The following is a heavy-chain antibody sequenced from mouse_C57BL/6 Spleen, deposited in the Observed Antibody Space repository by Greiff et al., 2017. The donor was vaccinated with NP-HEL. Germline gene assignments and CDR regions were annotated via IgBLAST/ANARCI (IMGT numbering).Heavy chain of an antibody. CDR2: INPDSSTI. CDR1: AVDFSRYW. CDR3: ARGVGGFFDY. V-gene: IGHV4-1*01. Sequence: PAAAVDFSRYWMSWVRRAPGKGLEWIGEINPDSSTINYAPSLKDKFIISRDNAKNTLYLQMSKVRSEDTALYYCARGVGGFFDYWGQGTTLTVSS. J-gene: IGHJ2*01.